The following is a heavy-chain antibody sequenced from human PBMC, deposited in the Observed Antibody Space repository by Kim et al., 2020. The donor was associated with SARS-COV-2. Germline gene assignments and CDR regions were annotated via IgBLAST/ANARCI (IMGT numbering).Heavy chain of an antibody. V-gene: IGHV3-11*05. D-gene: IGHD6-13*01. CDR3: ARVGLGGSSWYYFDH. CDR2: ISAVNSYT. CDR1: GFTFSVYG. J-gene: IGHJ4*01. Sequence: GGSLRLSCAASGFTFSVYGMHWIRQAPGKGLEWISYISAVNSYTNYADSVKGRFTISRDHAENALYLQMNSLRAEDTAVYYCARVGLGGSSWYYFDHWG.